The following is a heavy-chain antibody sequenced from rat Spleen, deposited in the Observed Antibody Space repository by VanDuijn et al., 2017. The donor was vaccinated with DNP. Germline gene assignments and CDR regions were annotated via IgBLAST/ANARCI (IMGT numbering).Heavy chain of an antibody. CDR2: ISFSGSP. CDR3: ARGNDGYYPDWYFDF. V-gene: IGHV3-1*01. J-gene: IGHJ1*01. CDR1: GSSITSNY. Sequence: EVQLQESGPGLVKPSQPLSLTCSVTGSSITSNYWGWIREFPGNKMEYIGHISFSGSPNYNPSLKSRISISRDTSKNQFFLQLNSVTTEYTATYYCARGNDGYYPDWYFDFWGPGTMVTVSS. D-gene: IGHD1-12*03.